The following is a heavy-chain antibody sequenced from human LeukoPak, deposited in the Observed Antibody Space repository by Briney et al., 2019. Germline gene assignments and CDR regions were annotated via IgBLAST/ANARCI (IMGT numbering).Heavy chain of an antibody. V-gene: IGHV1-2*02. Sequence: ASVKVSCKASGYTFTGYYMHWVRQAPGQGLEWMGWINPNSGGTNYAQKFQGRVTMTRDTSISTAYMELSRLRSDDTAVYYCARAGQQLVMAQNWFDPWGQGTLVTVSS. CDR3: ARAGQQLVMAQNWFDP. J-gene: IGHJ5*02. D-gene: IGHD6-13*01. CDR2: INPNSGGT. CDR1: GYTFTGYY.